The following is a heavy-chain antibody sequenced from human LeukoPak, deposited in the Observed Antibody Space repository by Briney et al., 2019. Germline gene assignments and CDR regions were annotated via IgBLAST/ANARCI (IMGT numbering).Heavy chain of an antibody. CDR3: ARDLPKRYCSSTSCYGDAFDI. CDR1: GGTFSSYA. D-gene: IGHD2-2*01. CDR2: IIPIFGAA. J-gene: IGHJ3*02. Sequence: SVKVSCKASGGTFSSYAISWVRQAPGQGLEWMGGIIPIFGAANYAQKFQGRVTITADESTSTAYMELSSLRFEDTAVYYCARDLPKRYCSSTSCYGDAFDIWGQGTMVTVSS. V-gene: IGHV1-69*01.